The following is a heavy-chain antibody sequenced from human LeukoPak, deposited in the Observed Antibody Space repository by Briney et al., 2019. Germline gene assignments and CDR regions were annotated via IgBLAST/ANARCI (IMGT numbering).Heavy chain of an antibody. CDR3: ARGRQYCSSTSCPGGLYHY. CDR1: GFTFTSYG. J-gene: IGHJ4*02. Sequence: ASVKVSCKASGFTFTSYGISWVRQAPGQGLEWMGWISAYNGNTNYAQKLQGRVTMTTDTSTSTAYMELRSLRSDDTAVYYCARGRQYCSSTSCPGGLYHYWGQGTLVTVSS. CDR2: ISAYNGNT. D-gene: IGHD2-2*01. V-gene: IGHV1-18*01.